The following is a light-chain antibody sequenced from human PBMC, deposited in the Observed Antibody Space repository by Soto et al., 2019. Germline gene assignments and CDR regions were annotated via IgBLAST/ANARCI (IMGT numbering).Light chain of an antibody. CDR1: SSNIGSNT. J-gene: IGLJ2*01. CDR2: TNN. V-gene: IGLV1-44*01. CDR3: AAWDVSLNGVV. Sequence: QSVPTQPPSASGTPGQRVTISCSGSSSNIGSNTVSWYQQLPGTAPKLLIYTNNQRPSGVPDRFSGSKSGTSASLAISGLQSEDEADYYCAAWDVSLNGVVFGGGTKLTVL.